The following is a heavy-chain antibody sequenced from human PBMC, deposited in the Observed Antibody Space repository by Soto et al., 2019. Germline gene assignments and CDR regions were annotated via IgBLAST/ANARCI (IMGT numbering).Heavy chain of an antibody. J-gene: IGHJ6*02. CDR2: IIPMFGTT. Sequence: QVQLVQSGAEVKKPGSSVKVSCKASGGTFSFHTVSWVRQAPGQGLEWMGGIIPMFGTTNYAQKSQDRVTITADEPTSTAYMELRSLRSEDTAVYYCARLGYCSGGSCYTPPPSAMDVWGQGTTVTVSS. CDR3: ARLGYCSGGSCYTPPPSAMDV. CDR1: GGTFSFHT. V-gene: IGHV1-69*12. D-gene: IGHD2-15*01.